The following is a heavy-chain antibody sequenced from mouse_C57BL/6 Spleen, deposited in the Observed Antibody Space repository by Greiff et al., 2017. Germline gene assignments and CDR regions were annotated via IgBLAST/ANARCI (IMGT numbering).Heavy chain of an antibody. CDR1: GYTFTSYW. CDR2: IDPNSGGT. J-gene: IGHJ1*03. CDR3: ARSRYSNYENWYFDV. D-gene: IGHD2-5*01. Sequence: QVQLKQPGAELVKPGASVKLSCKASGYTFTSYWMHWVKQRPGRGLEWIGRIDPNSGGTKYNEKFKSKATLTVDKPSSTAYMQLSSLTSEDSAVYYCARSRYSNYENWYFDVWGTGTTVTVSS. V-gene: IGHV1-72*01.